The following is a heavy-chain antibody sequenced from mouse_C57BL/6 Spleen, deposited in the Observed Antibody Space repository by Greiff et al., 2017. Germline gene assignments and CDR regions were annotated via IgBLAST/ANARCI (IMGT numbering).Heavy chain of an antibody. D-gene: IGHD1-1*01. J-gene: IGHJ2*01. CDR2: ISYDGSN. CDR1: GYSITSGYY. Sequence: DVHLVESGPGLVKPSQSLSLTCSVTGYSITSGYYWNWIRQFPGNKLEWMGYISYDGSNNYNPSLKNRISITRDTSKNQFFLKLNSVTTEDTATYYCASYYSEYYFDYWGQGTTLTVSS. V-gene: IGHV3-6*01. CDR3: ASYYSEYYFDY.